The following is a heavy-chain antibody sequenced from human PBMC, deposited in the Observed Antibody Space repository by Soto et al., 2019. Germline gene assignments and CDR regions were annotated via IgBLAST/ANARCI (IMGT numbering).Heavy chain of an antibody. CDR3: ARAPDFSFKGEADVWSGKCDFER. CDR2: IYYSGST. D-gene: IGHD3-3*01. CDR1: GGSISSVGYY. V-gene: IGHV4-31*03. J-gene: IGHJ3*02. Sequence: SATLSLTCTVSGGSISSVGYYWSWIRQHPGKGLEWIGYIYYSGSTYYNPSLKSRITMSVDTSKNQFSLKLSSVTAADTAMYYCARAPDFSFKGEADVWSGKCDFERWGKGELVTV.